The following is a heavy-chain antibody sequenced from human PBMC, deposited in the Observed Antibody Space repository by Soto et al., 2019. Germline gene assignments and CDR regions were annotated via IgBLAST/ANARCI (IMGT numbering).Heavy chain of an antibody. CDR3: ARGRQQLVGRYYYYYGMDV. V-gene: IGHV1-8*01. CDR2: MNPNSGNT. Sequence: QVQLVQSGAEVKKPGASVKVSCKASGYTFTSYDINWVRQATGQGLEWMGWMNPNSGNTGYAQKFQGRVTMTRNTSISTAYMELSSLRSEDTAVYYCARGRQQLVGRYYYYYGMDVWGQGTTVTVSS. J-gene: IGHJ6*02. CDR1: GYTFTSYD. D-gene: IGHD6-13*01.